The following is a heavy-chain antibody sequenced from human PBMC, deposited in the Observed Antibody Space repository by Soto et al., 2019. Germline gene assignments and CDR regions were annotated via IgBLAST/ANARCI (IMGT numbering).Heavy chain of an antibody. D-gene: IGHD2-2*01. V-gene: IGHV1-18*01. CDR3: ARVTLGYCISTYWYEAYYFDY. J-gene: IGHJ4*02. Sequence: QVQLVQSGAEVKKPGASVKVSCKASGYTFTSYGISWVRQAPGQGLEWMGWISAYNGNTNYAQKLQGRVTMTTDTSTSTAYMELRSLRSDDTAVYYCARVTLGYCISTYWYEAYYFDYWGQGTLVTVSS. CDR2: ISAYNGNT. CDR1: GYTFTSYG.